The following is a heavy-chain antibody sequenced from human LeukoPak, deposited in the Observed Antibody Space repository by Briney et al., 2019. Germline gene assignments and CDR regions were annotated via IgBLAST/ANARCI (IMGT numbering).Heavy chain of an antibody. CDR1: GGTFSSYA. CDR2: INPNSGGT. CDR3: ARVGDIVVVPADNWFDP. V-gene: IGHV1-2*02. Sequence: GASVKVSCKASGGTFSSYAISWVRQAPGQGLECMGWINPNSGGTNYAQKFQGRVTMTRDTSISTAYMELSRLRSDDTAVYYCARVGDIVVVPADNWFDPWGQGTLVTVSS. D-gene: IGHD2-2*01. J-gene: IGHJ5*02.